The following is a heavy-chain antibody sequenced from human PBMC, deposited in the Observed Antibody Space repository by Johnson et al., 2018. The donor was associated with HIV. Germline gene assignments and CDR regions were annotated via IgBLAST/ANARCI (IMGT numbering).Heavy chain of an antibody. CDR1: GFTFSSYA. D-gene: IGHD6-6*01. CDR3: ARGGGYSIAAPSDAFDI. J-gene: IGHJ3*02. V-gene: IGHV3-30-3*01. CDR2: ISYDGSNK. Sequence: QVQLVESGGGVVQPGRSLRLSCAASGFTFSSYAMHWVRQAPGKGLEWVAVISYDGSNKYYADSVKGRFTISRDNSKNTLYLQMNSLRAEDTAVYYCARGGGYSIAAPSDAFDIRGQGTMVTVSS.